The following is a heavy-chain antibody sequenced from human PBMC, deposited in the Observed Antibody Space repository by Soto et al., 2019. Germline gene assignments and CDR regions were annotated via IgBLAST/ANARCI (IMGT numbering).Heavy chain of an antibody. Sequence: QLQLQESGPGLVKPSETLSLTCTVSGGSISSSSYYWGWIRQPPGKGLEWIGSIYYSGSTYYNPSLKSRVTISVDTSKNQFSLKLSSVTAADTAVYYCARRGYCSGGSCRNFDYWGQGTLVTVSS. J-gene: IGHJ4*02. CDR2: IYYSGST. D-gene: IGHD2-15*01. CDR1: GGSISSSSYY. CDR3: ARRGYCSGGSCRNFDY. V-gene: IGHV4-39*01.